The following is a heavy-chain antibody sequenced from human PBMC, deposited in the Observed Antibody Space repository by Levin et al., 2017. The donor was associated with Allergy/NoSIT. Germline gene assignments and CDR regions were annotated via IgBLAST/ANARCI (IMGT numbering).Heavy chain of an antibody. CDR3: TTWEVAFRIEDAFDI. J-gene: IGHJ3*02. CDR2: IKSKTDGGTT. D-gene: IGHD3-3*02. Sequence: PGGSLRLSCAASGFTFSNAWMSWVRQAPGKGLEWVGRIKSKTDGGTTDYAAPVKGRFIISRDDSKNTLYLHMNSLNTEDTAVYYCTTWEVAFRIEDAFDIWGQGTMVTVSS. V-gene: IGHV3-15*01. CDR1: GFTFSNAW.